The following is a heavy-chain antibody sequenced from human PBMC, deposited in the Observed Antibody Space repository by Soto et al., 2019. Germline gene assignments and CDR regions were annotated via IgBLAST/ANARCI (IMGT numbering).Heavy chain of an antibody. V-gene: IGHV3-72*01. CDR2: VRNELSGYST. CDR3: VRDRSWSYES. D-gene: IGHD1-26*01. J-gene: IGHJ5*02. Sequence: EVHLVESGGNLVQPGGSLRLSCVASGFTFTDHFMDWVRQAPGKGLEWVGRVRNELSGYSTDYAASVKGRFIISRDDSHHSISLQMTSLRTEDTAVYYCVRDRSWSYESWGLGTMVTVSS. CDR1: GFTFTDHF.